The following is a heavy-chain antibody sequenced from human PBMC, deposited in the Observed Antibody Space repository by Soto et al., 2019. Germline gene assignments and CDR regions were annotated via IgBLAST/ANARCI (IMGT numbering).Heavy chain of an antibody. CDR3: ARDRGYCSSTRYYRDYYYCMDF. CDR1: GFTFSSYA. V-gene: IGHV3-30-3*01. J-gene: IGHJ6*02. D-gene: IGHD2-2*02. CDR2: ISYDGSNK. Sequence: QVQLVESGGGVVQPGRSLRLSCAASGFTFSSYAMHWVRQAPGKGLEWVAVISYDGSNKYYADSVKGRFTISRDNSKNKLYRHMNSLRAEDTAGYYCARDRGYCSSTRYYRDYYYCMDFWGQGTTVTVPS.